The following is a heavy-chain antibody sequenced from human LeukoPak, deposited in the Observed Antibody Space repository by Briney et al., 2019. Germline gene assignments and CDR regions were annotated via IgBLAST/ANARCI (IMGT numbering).Heavy chain of an antibody. CDR2: ISWNSGSI. CDR3: AKAHSSGWFDHYFDY. V-gene: IGHV3-9*03. CDR1: GFTFDDYA. Sequence: GGSLRLSCAAPGFTFDDYAMHWVRQAPGKGLEWVSGISWNSGSIGYADSVKGRFTISRDNAKNSLYLQMNSLRAEDMALYYCAKAHSSGWFDHYFDYWGQGTLVTVSS. D-gene: IGHD6-19*01. J-gene: IGHJ4*02.